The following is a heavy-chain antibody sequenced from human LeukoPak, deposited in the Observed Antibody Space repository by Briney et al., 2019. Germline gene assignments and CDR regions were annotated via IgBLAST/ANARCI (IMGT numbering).Heavy chain of an antibody. V-gene: IGHV4-59*08. CDR2: IYYSGST. J-gene: IGHJ2*01. D-gene: IGHD3-22*01. CDR3: ARLEDDSSGYYGWYFDL. Sequence: SETLSLTCTVSGGSISSYYWSWIRQPPGKGLEWIGYIYYSGSTNYNPSLKSRVTISVDTSKNQFSLKLSSVTAADTAVYYCARLEDDSSGYYGWYFDLWGRGTLVTVSS. CDR1: GGSISSYY.